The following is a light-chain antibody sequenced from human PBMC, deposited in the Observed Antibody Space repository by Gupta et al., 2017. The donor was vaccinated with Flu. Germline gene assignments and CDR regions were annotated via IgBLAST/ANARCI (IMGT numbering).Light chain of an antibody. V-gene: IGKV3-15*01. J-gene: IGKJ4*01. CDR2: GAS. CDR1: QSVTSN. Sequence: PATLSVSPGERATLSCRASQSVTSNLAWYQQKPGQGPRLRIYGASTRATTIPARFSGSGSETEFTLTISSLQSEDFAVYFCQQDNNWPLTFGGGTKVEIK. CDR3: QQDNNWPLT.